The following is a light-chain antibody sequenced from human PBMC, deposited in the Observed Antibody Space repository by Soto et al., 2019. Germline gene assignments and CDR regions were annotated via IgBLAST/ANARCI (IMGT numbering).Light chain of an antibody. Sequence: DIQMTQSPSSLSASIGDRVTITCRASQTVNTYLHWYQQKPGKAPKLLIYAASNLQSGVPLRFSGSGSGTNFTLSLNSLQPEDFATYYCQQGYSNPWTFGQGTKVDIK. V-gene: IGKV1-39*01. CDR2: AAS. CDR3: QQGYSNPWT. J-gene: IGKJ1*01. CDR1: QTVNTY.